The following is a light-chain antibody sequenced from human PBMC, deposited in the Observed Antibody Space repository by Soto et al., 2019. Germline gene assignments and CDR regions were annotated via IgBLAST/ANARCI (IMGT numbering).Light chain of an antibody. J-gene: IGKJ5*01. Sequence: TQLPQSPSSLSASVRDRDTIACRTSQPISDYLNWYQQKPGKAPTLLIYTASNLQSGVPSRFSVSGAGTHFTLTITGLQPEDFAAYYSQHFVDLTFIFGQGTRLEIK. CDR1: QPISDY. CDR2: TAS. V-gene: IGKV1-33*01. CDR3: QHFVDLTFI.